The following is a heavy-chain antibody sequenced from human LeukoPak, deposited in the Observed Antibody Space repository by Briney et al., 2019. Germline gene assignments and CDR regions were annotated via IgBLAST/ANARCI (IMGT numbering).Heavy chain of an antibody. Sequence: ASETLSLTCAVSGGSISSGGYSWSWIRQPPGKGLEWIGYIYHSGSTYYNPSLKSRVTISVDTSKNQFSLRLSSVTAADTAVYYCAGDHLALNALDIWGQGTMVTVSS. CDR3: AGDHLALNALDI. CDR2: IYHSGST. D-gene: IGHD5-24*01. CDR1: GGSISSGGYS. J-gene: IGHJ3*02. V-gene: IGHV4-30-2*02.